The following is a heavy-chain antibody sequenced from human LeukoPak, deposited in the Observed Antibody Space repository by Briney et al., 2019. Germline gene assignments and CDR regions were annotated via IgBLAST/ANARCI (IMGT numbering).Heavy chain of an antibody. CDR2: INPNSGGT. CDR3: ASTRSWHLGPRDELVTAMLFDY. V-gene: IGHV1-2*02. J-gene: IGHJ4*02. D-gene: IGHD2-21*02. CDR1: GYTFTGYY. Sequence: GASVRVSCKASGYTFTGYYMHWVRQAPGQGLEWMGWINPNSGGTNYAQKFQGRVTMTRDTSISTAYMELSRLRSDDTAVYYCASTRSWHLGPRDELVTAMLFDYWGQGTLVTVSS.